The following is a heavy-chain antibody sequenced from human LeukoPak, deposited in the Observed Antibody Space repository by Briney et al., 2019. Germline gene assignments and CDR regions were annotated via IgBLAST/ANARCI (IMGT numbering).Heavy chain of an antibody. D-gene: IGHD3-10*01. CDR3: AKDLEYGSGAFDY. J-gene: IGHJ4*02. Sequence: DSMKGRYTISRDNAKNSLYLQMNSLRAEDTAVYYCAKDLEYGSGAFDYWGQGTLVTVSS. V-gene: IGHV3-11*01.